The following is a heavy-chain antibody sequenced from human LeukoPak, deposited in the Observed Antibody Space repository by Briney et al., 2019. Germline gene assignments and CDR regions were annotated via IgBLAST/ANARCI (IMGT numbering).Heavy chain of an antibody. CDR3: AKGRKRGKQQLGGYFDY. V-gene: IGHV3-23*01. CDR1: GFTFSSYA. D-gene: IGHD6-13*01. CDR2: ISGSGGST. Sequence: PGGSLRLSCAASGFTFSSYAMSWVRQAPGKGLEWVSAISGSGGSTYYADSVKGRFTISRDNSKNTLYLQMNSLRAEDTAVYYCAKGRKRGKQQLGGYFDYWGQGTLVTVSS. J-gene: IGHJ4*02.